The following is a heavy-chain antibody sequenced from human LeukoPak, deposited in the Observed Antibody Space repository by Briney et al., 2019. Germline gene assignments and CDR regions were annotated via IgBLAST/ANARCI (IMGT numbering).Heavy chain of an antibody. CDR2: IYYSGST. J-gene: IGHJ6*03. D-gene: IGHD4-11*01. CDR1: GGSIRSYY. CDR3: ARYSNYGDYYYYYMDV. V-gene: IGHV4-59*01. Sequence: SETLSLTCTVSGGSIRSYYWSWIRQPPGKGLEWIGYIYYSGSTNYNPSRKSRVTISVDTYKNQFSLKLSSVTAADTAVYYCARYSNYGDYYYYYMDVWGKGTTVTVSS.